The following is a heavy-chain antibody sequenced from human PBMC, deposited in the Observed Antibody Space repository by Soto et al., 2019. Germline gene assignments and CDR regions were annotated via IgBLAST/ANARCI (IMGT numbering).Heavy chain of an antibody. V-gene: IGHV3-73*01. J-gene: IGHJ6*02. CDR2: IRSKANSYAT. D-gene: IGHD2-15*01. CDR3: TSLGIVVVVAEMYYYYGMDV. Sequence: GGSLRLSCAASGFTFSGSAMHWVRQASGKGLEWVGRIRSKANSYATAYAASVKGRFTISRDDSKNTAYLQMNSLKTEDTAVYYCTSLGIVVVVAEMYYYYGMDVWGQGTTVTVSS. CDR1: GFTFSGSA.